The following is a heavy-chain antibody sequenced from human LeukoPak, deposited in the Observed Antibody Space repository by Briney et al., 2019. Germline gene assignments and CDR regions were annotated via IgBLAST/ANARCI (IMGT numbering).Heavy chain of an antibody. CDR1: GTTFSIYA. J-gene: IGHJ4*02. V-gene: IGHV1-69*04. CDR3: ARVRRDGYNFRVPFDY. Sequence: ASVKVSCQASGTTFSIYAISWVRQAPGQGLEWMGRIIPNLGVTNYAQKLQGRVTIIADKATSTAYMELSSLRSEDTAVYYCARVRRDGYNFRVPFDYWGQGTLVTVSS. CDR2: IIPNLGVT. D-gene: IGHD5-12*01.